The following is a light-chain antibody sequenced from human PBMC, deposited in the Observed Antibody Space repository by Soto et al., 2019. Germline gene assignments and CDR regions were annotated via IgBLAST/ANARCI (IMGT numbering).Light chain of an antibody. CDR1: TSNIGSNT. CDR2: SNN. Sequence: QSVLTQPPSASGTPGQRVTISCSGSTSNIGSNTVNWYQQLPGTAPKLLIYSNNQRPSGVPDRFSGSKSGTSASLASSGLQSEDEADFYCAAWDDSLHGPGFGGGTQLTVL. V-gene: IGLV1-44*01. CDR3: AAWDDSLHGPG. J-gene: IGLJ3*02.